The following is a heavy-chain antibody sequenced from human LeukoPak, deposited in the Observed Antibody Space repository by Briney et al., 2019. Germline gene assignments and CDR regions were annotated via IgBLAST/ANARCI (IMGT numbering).Heavy chain of an antibody. CDR3: ARDLEVVAAVLDY. V-gene: IGHV3-21*01. D-gene: IGHD2-15*01. CDR2: ISSSSSYI. Sequence: GGSLRLSCAASGFTFSSYSMNWVRQAPGKGLEWVSSISSSSSYIYYADSVKGRFTISRDNAKNSLYLQMNSLRAGDTAVYYCARDLEVVAAVLDYWGQGTLVTVSS. J-gene: IGHJ4*02. CDR1: GFTFSSYS.